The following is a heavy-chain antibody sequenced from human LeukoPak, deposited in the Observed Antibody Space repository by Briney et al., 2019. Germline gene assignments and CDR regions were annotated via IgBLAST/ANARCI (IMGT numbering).Heavy chain of an antibody. Sequence: PGGSLRLSCAASGFTFSDYYMSWIRQAPGKGLEWVSYISSSSSYTNYADSVKGRFTISRDNAKNSLYLQIDSLRAEDTALYYCAKSSSGGSCYSVGGCWFDPWGQGTLVTVSP. CDR1: GFTFSDYY. CDR3: AKSSSGGSCYSVGGCWFDP. J-gene: IGHJ5*02. CDR2: ISSSSSYT. V-gene: IGHV3-11*06. D-gene: IGHD2-15*01.